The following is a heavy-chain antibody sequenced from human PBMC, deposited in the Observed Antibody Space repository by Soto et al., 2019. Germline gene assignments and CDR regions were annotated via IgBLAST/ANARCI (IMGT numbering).Heavy chain of an antibody. CDR1: GFTFSSYS. J-gene: IGHJ4*02. CDR3: ARDWGLYCSSTSCHPAVIDY. CDR2: ISSSSSTI. V-gene: IGHV3-48*02. Sequence: GGSLRLSCAASGFTFSSYSMNWVRQAPGKGLEWVSYISSSSSTIYYADSVKGRFTISRDNAKNSLYLQMNSLRDEDTAVYYCARDWGLYCSSTSCHPAVIDYWGQGTLVTVSS. D-gene: IGHD2-2*01.